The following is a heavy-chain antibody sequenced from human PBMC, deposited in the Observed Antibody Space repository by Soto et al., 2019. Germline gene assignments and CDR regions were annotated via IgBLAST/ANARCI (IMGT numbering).Heavy chain of an antibody. J-gene: IGHJ4*02. CDR2: ISSSSSTI. CDR1: GFTFSSYS. V-gene: IGHV3-48*01. Sequence: EVQLVESGGGLVQPGGSLRLSCAASGFTFSSYSMNWVRQAPGKGLEWVSYISSSSSTIYYADSVKGRFTISRDNAKNSLYLQMNSLRAEDTAVYYCARDPQLWYYGSGSYPTYFDYWGQGTLVTVSS. D-gene: IGHD3-10*01. CDR3: ARDPQLWYYGSGSYPTYFDY.